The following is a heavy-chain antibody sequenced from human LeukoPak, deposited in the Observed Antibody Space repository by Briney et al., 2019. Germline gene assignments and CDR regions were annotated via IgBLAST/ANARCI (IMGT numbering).Heavy chain of an antibody. J-gene: IGHJ4*02. CDR2: IDWDNDK. Sequence: SGPALVKPTQTLTLTCTFSGFSLTTNGMCVTWIRQPPGKALEWLARIDWDNDKYYSTSLKTRLTISKDTSKNHVVLTMTNVDVVDTATYYCARIRKPHYYDGSGYIDYWGQGTLVTVSS. V-gene: IGHV2-70*11. D-gene: IGHD3-22*01. CDR3: ARIRKPHYYDGSGYIDY. CDR1: GFSLTTNGMC.